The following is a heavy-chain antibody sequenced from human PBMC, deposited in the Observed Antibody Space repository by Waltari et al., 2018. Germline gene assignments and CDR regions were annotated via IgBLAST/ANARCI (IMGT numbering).Heavy chain of an antibody. CDR2: INAGNGNT. Sequence: QVQLVQSGAEVKKPGASVKVSCKASGYTFTSYAMPWVRQAPGQRLEWMGWINAGNGNTKYSQEFQGRVTITRDTSASTAYMELSSLRSEDMAVYYCARSQLLDYYPKWYYMDVWGKGTTVTVSS. CDR3: ARSQLLDYYPKWYYMDV. V-gene: IGHV1-3*03. CDR1: GYTFTSYA. D-gene: IGHD2-2*01. J-gene: IGHJ6*03.